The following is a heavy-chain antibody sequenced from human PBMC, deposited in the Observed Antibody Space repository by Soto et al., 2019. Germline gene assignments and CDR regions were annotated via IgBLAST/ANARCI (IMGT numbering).Heavy chain of an antibody. V-gene: IGHV1-18*01. Sequence: QVQLVQSGAEVKKPGASVKVSCKASGYTFTSYGISWVRQAPGQGLEWMGWINAYNGNTNYAQKLQGRVTMTTNTTTSKAYMELSSMRSDDTYVYYWARDGPNCGGDCDPADYYGMEV. J-gene: IGHJ6*01. D-gene: IGHD2-21*02. CDR2: INAYNGNT. CDR3: ARDGPNCGGDCDPADYYGMEV. CDR1: GYTFTSYG.